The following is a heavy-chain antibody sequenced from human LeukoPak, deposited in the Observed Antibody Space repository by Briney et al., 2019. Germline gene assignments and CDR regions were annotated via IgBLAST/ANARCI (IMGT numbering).Heavy chain of an antibody. CDR1: GGSIDSYY. CDR2: ICYSGST. D-gene: IGHD6-6*01. CDR3: ARERSYYYYMDV. Sequence: SETLSLTCTVSGGSIDSYYWSWLRQPPGKGLEGIGYICYSGSTNYNPSLKSRVTISVDMSKNQFSLKLSAVTAADTAVYYCARERSYYYYMDVWGKGTTVTVSS. J-gene: IGHJ6*03. V-gene: IGHV4-59*01.